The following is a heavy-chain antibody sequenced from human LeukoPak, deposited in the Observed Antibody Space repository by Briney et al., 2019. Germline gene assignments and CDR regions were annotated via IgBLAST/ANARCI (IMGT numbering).Heavy chain of an antibody. CDR1: GYTFTGYY. J-gene: IGHJ6*02. D-gene: IGHD6-19*01. CDR3: ARDSATSSGWYYYYYGMDV. V-gene: IGHV1-2*02. Sequence: ASVKVSCKASGYTFTGYYMHWVRQAPGQGLEWMGWINPNSGGTNYAQKFQGRVTMTRDTSISTAYMELSRLRSDDTAVYYCARDSATSSGWYYYYYGMDVWGQGTTVTVSS. CDR2: INPNSGGT.